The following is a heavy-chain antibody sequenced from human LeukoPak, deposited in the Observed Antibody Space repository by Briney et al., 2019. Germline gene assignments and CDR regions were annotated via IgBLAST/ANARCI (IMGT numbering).Heavy chain of an antibody. V-gene: IGHV1-2*02. CDR1: GYTFTGYY. J-gene: IGHJ4*02. Sequence: ASVKVSCKASGYTFTGYYMHWVRQAPGQGLEWMGWINPNSGGTNYAQKFQGRVTMSKNTSRSTAYMELSSLRYEDSAVYYCARAVRIAGGPNPLVGPFEYYFDSWGQGTLVTVSS. D-gene: IGHD1-26*01. CDR2: INPNSGGT. CDR3: ARAVRIAGGPNPLVGPFEYYFDS.